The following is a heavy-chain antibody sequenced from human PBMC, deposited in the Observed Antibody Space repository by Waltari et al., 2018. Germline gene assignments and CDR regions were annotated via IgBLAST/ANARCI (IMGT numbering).Heavy chain of an antibody. CDR2: TYYRSKWYN. Sequence: QVQLQQSGPGLVKPSQTLSLTCAISGDSVSSTSAAWNWIRQSPSRGLEWLVRTYYRSKWYNDYAVSVKSRITINPDTSKNQFSLQLNSVTPEDTAVYYCARGWELRGPGWFDPWGQGTLVTVSS. V-gene: IGHV6-1*01. J-gene: IGHJ5*02. CDR1: GDSVSSTSAA. D-gene: IGHD1-26*01. CDR3: ARGWELRGPGWFDP.